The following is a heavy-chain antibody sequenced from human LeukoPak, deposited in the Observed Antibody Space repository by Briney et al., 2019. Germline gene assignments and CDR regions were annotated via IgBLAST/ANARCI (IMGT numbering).Heavy chain of an antibody. CDR3: ARSSYYDSSGTPNY. J-gene: IGHJ4*02. CDR1: GFTFNTYG. D-gene: IGHD3-22*01. Sequence: GGSLRLSCATSGFTFNTYGMHWVRQAPGKGLEWVAFIRYDGSNDYCADSVKGRFTISRDNSKNTLYLQMNSLRAEDTAVYYCARSSYYDSSGTPNYWGQGTLVTVSS. V-gene: IGHV3-30*02. CDR2: IRYDGSND.